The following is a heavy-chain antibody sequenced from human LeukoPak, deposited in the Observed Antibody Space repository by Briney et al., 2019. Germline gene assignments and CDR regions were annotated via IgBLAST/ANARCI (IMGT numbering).Heavy chain of an antibody. CDR1: GGSISSSSYY. Sequence: SETLSLTCTVSGGSISSSSYYWGWIRQPPGKGLEWIGSIYYSGSTYYNPSLKSRVTISVDTSKSQFSLKLSSVTAADTAVYYCAREDQAAGTGFDYWGQGTLVTVSS. CDR2: IYYSGST. CDR3: AREDQAAGTGFDY. J-gene: IGHJ4*02. D-gene: IGHD3/OR15-3a*01. V-gene: IGHV4-39*07.